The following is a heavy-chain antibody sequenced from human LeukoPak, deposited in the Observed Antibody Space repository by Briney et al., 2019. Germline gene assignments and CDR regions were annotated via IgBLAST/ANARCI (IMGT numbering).Heavy chain of an antibody. Sequence: ASVKVSCKAYGYTFMSHGISWVRQAPGQGLECMGWISGSSSNTNYAQRLQGRVTMTTDTSTTTAYMELSSLRSEDTAVYYCARDQGDNSYGYYAIWYAFDVWGQGTMVTVSS. D-gene: IGHD5-18*01. CDR3: ARDQGDNSYGYYAIWYAFDV. CDR1: GYTFMSHG. CDR2: ISGSSSNT. V-gene: IGHV1-18*01. J-gene: IGHJ3*01.